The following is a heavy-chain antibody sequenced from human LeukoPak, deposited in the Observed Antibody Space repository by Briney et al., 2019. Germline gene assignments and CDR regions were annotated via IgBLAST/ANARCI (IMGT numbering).Heavy chain of an antibody. CDR3: ARDRVVVATTTPPYWYFDL. Sequence: PGGSLRLSCAASGFTFDDYGMSWVRQVPGKGLEWVSGINWNGSGAGYADSVKGRFTISRDNAKNSLYLHMNSLRVEDTALYYCARDRVVVATTTPPYWYFDLWGRGTLVTVSS. D-gene: IGHD2-15*01. CDR2: INWNGSGA. V-gene: IGHV3-20*04. J-gene: IGHJ2*01. CDR1: GFTFDDYG.